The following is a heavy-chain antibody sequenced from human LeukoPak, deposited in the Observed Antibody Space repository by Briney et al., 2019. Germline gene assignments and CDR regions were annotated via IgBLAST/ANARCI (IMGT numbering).Heavy chain of an antibody. CDR2: IDYSGST. V-gene: IGHV4-39*01. CDR1: GGSISSSSYY. D-gene: IGHD6-19*01. Sequence: SETLSLTCTVPGGSISSSSYYWGWMPQPPGKALEWIGSIDYSGSTYYNPSLKGRVTISVDTSKNQFSLKLSSVTAADTAVYYCARQVAVAGPRLDYWGQGTLVTVSS. CDR3: ARQVAVAGPRLDY. J-gene: IGHJ4*02.